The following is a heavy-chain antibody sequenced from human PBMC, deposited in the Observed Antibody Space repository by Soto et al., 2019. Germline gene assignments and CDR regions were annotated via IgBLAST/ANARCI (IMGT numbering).Heavy chain of an antibody. Sequence: PGGSLRLSCAASGFTFSSYAMSWVRQAPGKGLEWVSAISGSGGSTYYADSVKGRFTISRDNSKNTLYLQMNSLRAEDTAVYYCAKIAVAGTGYYYYGMDVWGQGTTVTVSS. CDR1: GFTFSSYA. D-gene: IGHD6-19*01. V-gene: IGHV3-23*01. J-gene: IGHJ6*02. CDR3: AKIAVAGTGYYYYGMDV. CDR2: ISGSGGST.